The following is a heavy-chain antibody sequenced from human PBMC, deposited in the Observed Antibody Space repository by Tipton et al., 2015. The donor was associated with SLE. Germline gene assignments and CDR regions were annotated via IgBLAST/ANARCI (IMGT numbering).Heavy chain of an antibody. Sequence: SLRLSCAASGFTFTIYGMHWVRQAPGKGLEWVAIIRYDGSNKYYADSVKGRFTISRDNSKNTLYLQMNSLRAEDTAVYYCARTYYDFWSGHETDIWGQGTMVTVSS. V-gene: IGHV3-30*02. CDR1: GFTFTIYG. D-gene: IGHD3-3*01. CDR2: IRYDGSNK. CDR3: ARTYYDFWSGHETDI. J-gene: IGHJ3*02.